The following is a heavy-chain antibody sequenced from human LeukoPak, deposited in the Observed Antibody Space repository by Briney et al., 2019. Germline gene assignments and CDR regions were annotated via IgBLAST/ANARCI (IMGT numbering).Heavy chain of an antibody. Sequence: PSETLSLTCAVYGGSFSGYYWSWIRQPPGKGLEWIGEINHSGSTNYNPSLKSRVTISVDTSKNQFSLKLSSVTAADTAVYYCARGAAGSWYSIWFDPWGQGTLVTVSS. V-gene: IGHV4-34*01. CDR1: GGSFSGYY. CDR2: INHSGST. D-gene: IGHD6-13*01. J-gene: IGHJ5*02. CDR3: ARGAAGSWYSIWFDP.